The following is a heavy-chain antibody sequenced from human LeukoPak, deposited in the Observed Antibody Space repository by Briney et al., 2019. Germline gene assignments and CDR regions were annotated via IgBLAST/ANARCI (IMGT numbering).Heavy chain of an antibody. D-gene: IGHD3-3*01. J-gene: IGHJ4*02. CDR1: GFTVSSNY. CDR3: ASQYYDFWSGYYTY. CDR2: ISSSGSTI. Sequence: GGSLRLSCAASGFTVSSNYMSWVRQAPGKGLEWVSYISSSGSTIYYADSVKGRFTISRDNAKNSLYLQMNSLRAEDTAVYYCASQYYDFWSGYYTYWGQGTLVTVSS. V-gene: IGHV3-11*04.